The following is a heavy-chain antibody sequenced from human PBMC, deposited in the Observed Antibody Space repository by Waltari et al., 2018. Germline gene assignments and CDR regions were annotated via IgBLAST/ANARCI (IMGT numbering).Heavy chain of an antibody. D-gene: IGHD5-12*01. V-gene: IGHV4-39*01. CDR3: ARHWKRNGYRFDP. CDR2: IYYSGNT. J-gene: IGHJ5*02. CDR1: GDSISRSSYY. Sequence: PGLVKPSETLSLTCTVSGDSISRSSYYWGWIRQSPGKGLEWIGTIYYSGNTYYNPTLKSRVTISGDTSKNQFSLKLSSVTAADTAVYYCARHWKRNGYRFDPWGQGTLVTVSS.